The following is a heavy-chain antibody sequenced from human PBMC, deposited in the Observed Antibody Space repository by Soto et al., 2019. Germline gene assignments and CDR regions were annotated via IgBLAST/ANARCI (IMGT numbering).Heavy chain of an antibody. D-gene: IGHD3-10*01. CDR3: STSANRGAGNYGAI. CDR1: GYTFTTYL. CDR2: IYPGDSDT. V-gene: IGHV5-51*01. J-gene: IGHJ3*02. Sequence: GASLKISCKGSGYTFTTYLIGWVRQLPGKGLEWMGIIYPGDSDTRYSPSFQGKVTISADKSTSTSYLQWSSLRGSDAAVYYCSTSANRGAGNYGAIWGQGTVVTVSS.